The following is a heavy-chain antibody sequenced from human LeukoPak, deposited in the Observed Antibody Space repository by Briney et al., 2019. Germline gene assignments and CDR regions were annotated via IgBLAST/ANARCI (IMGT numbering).Heavy chain of an antibody. CDR1: GFTFSDYY. V-gene: IGHV3-11*01. CDR3: ARAPATTAMVTILFDY. J-gene: IGHJ4*02. D-gene: IGHD5-18*01. Sequence: GGSLRLSCAASGFTFSDYYMSWIRQAPGKGLEWVSYISSSGSTIYYADSVKGRFTISRDNAKNSLYLQMSSLRAEDTAVCYCARAPATTAMVTILFDYWGQGTLVTVSS. CDR2: ISSSGSTI.